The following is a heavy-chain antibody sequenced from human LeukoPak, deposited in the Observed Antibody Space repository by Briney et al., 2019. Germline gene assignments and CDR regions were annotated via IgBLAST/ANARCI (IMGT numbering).Heavy chain of an antibody. J-gene: IGHJ2*01. CDR1: GFSFSSYA. CDR2: ISYDGSGE. Sequence: PGGSLRLSCAASGFSFSSYAMHWVRQAPGQGLEWVAVISYDGSGEHYGDSGKGPFTISRDNSKDTLYLQMNSPRPEDTAVYYCARVSRTYSRFWYFDLWGRGALVTVSS. V-gene: IGHV3-30*04. D-gene: IGHD4-11*01. CDR3: ARVSRTYSRFWYFDL.